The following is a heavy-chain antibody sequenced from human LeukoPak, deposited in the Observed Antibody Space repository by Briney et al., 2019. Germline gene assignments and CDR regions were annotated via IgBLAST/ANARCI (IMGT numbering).Heavy chain of an antibody. CDR2: IRYDGSNK. V-gene: IGHV3-30*02. CDR3: AKDLFSLGPSYLPTGTLDY. D-gene: IGHD4-17*01. Sequence: GGSLRLSCAASGFTFSSYGMHWARQAPGKGLEWVAFIRYDGSNKYYADSVKGRFTISRDNSKNTLYLQMNSLRAEDTAVYYCAKDLFSLGPSYLPTGTLDYWGQGTLVTVSS. CDR1: GFTFSSYG. J-gene: IGHJ4*02.